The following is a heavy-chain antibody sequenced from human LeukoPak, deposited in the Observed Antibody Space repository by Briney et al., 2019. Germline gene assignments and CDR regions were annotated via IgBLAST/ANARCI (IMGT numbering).Heavy chain of an antibody. CDR1: AYSLTSYY. V-gene: IGHV1-46*01. CDR3: ARRGMALDY. D-gene: IGHD3-16*01. J-gene: IGHJ4*02. CDR2: INPSGGGT. Sequence: ASVKVSCKASAYSLTSYYIHWVRQAPGQGLEWMGIINPSGGGTTYAQKFQGRVTMTTDTSTTTVYMELYSLTSEDTAIYYCARRGMALDYWGQGTLVTVSS.